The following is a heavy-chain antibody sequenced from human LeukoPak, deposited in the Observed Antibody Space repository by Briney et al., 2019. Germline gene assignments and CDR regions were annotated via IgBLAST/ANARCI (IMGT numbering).Heavy chain of an antibody. CDR2: IKEDGSEK. D-gene: IGHD1-26*01. V-gene: IGHV3-7*01. Sequence: GGSLTLSCAASGFTFNKYWMTWVRQAPGKGLEWVANIKEDGSEKYYVDSVKGRFSISRDNAKKSLFLEMNSLRAEDTAVYYCAKRGHSGSFYHYYYYYYMDVWGKGTTVTVSS. CDR3: AKRGHSGSFYHYYYYYYMDV. CDR1: GFTFNKYW. J-gene: IGHJ6*03.